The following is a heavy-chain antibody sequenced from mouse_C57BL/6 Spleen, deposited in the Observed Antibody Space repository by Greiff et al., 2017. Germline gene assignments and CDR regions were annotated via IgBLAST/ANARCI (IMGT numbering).Heavy chain of an antibody. CDR2: IDPSDSYT. J-gene: IGHJ1*03. CDR3: ARGIYDGYSWYFDV. V-gene: IGHV1-50*01. D-gene: IGHD2-3*01. CDR1: GYTFTSYW. Sequence: QVQLKQPGAELVKPGASVKLSCKASGYTFTSYWMQWVKQRPGQGLEWIGEIDPSDSYTNYNKKFKGKATLTVDTSSSTAYMQLSSLTSEDSAVYYCARGIYDGYSWYFDVWGTGTTVTVSS.